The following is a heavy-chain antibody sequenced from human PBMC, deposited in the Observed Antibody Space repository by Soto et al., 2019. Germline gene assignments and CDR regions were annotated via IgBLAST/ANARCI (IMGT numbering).Heavy chain of an antibody. J-gene: IGHJ4*02. CDR1: VDSVSSNRAS. V-gene: IGHV6-1*01. Sequence: PSQTLPLTCALPVDSVSSNRASWNWIRQSPSRGLEWLGRTYYRSKWYNDYALSVKSRITVNPDTSKNQFSLQLNSVTPEDTAVYYCARSPYSSGYYYASDYGGQGAQVTVS. CDR2: TYYRSKWYN. D-gene: IGHD3-22*01. CDR3: ARSPYSSGYYYASDY.